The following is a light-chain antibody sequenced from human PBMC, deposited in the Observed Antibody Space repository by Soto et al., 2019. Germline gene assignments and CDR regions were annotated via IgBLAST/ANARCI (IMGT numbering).Light chain of an antibody. CDR1: SSDVGGNNY. CDR2: EVT. V-gene: IGLV2-8*01. J-gene: IGLJ3*02. CDR3: SSYGGSKV. Sequence: QSALTQPPSASGSPGQSVAISCTGTSSDVGGNNYVSWYQQYPGKAPKLMIYEVTKRPSGVPDRFSGSKSGNTASLTVSGLQAEDEADYYCSSYGGSKVFGGGTKVTVL.